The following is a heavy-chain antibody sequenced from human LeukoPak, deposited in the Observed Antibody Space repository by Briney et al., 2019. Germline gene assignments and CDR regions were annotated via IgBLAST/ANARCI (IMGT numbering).Heavy chain of an antibody. V-gene: IGHV1-2*02. J-gene: IGHJ4*02. CDR1: GYTFTSYY. CDR3: ARVLFSGIVGATSRFDY. Sequence: ASVKVSCKASGYTFTSYYMHWVRQAPGQGLEWMGWINPNSGGTNYAQKLQGRVTMTTDTSTSTAYMELRSLRSDDTAVYYCARVLFSGIVGATSRFDYWGQGTLVTVSS. D-gene: IGHD1-26*01. CDR2: INPNSGGT.